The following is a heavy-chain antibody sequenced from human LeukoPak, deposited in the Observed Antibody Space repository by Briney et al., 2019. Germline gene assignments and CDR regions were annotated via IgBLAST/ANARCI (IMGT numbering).Heavy chain of an antibody. CDR1: GGFFSSFY. Sequence: SETLSLTCTVSGGFFSSFYWSWIRQPPGKGLEWIAYIYNTDNTKYNPSLKSRATISVDTSKHQISLKLRSVTAADTAIYYCARDTSLGMPQWFDPWGQGALVTVS. CDR2: IYNTDNT. V-gene: IGHV4-59*01. D-gene: IGHD2-2*01. CDR3: ARDTSLGMPQWFDP. J-gene: IGHJ5*02.